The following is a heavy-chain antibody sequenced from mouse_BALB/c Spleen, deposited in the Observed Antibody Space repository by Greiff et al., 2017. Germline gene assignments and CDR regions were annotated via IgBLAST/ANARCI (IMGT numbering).Heavy chain of an antibody. J-gene: IGHJ3*01. CDR2: ISSGGGST. CDR1: GFAFSSYD. Sequence: VQLQQSGGGLVKPGGSLKLSCAASGFAFSSYDMSWVRQTPEKRLEWVAYISSGGGSTYYPDTVKGRFTISRDNAKNTLYLQMSSLKSEDTAMYYCARGGFAYWGQGTLVTVSA. V-gene: IGHV5-12-1*01. CDR3: ARGGFAY.